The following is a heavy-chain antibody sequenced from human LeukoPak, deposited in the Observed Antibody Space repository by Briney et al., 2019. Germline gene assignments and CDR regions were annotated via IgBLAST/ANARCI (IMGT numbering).Heavy chain of an antibody. CDR2: INPSGTGT. CDR3: AREVMAAAGMNYFDY. Sequence: ASVKVSCKASGYTITNNYMHWVRQAPGQGLEWMGVINPSGTGTSYAQKFQGRITMSRDTSTSTVYMELSSLRSEDTAVYYCAREVMAAAGMNYFDYWGQGTLVTVSS. V-gene: IGHV1-46*01. D-gene: IGHD6-13*01. J-gene: IGHJ4*02. CDR1: GYTITNNY.